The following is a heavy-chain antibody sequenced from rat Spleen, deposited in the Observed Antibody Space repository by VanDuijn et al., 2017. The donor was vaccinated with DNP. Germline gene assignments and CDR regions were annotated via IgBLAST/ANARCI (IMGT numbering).Heavy chain of an antibody. D-gene: IGHD1-2*01. J-gene: IGHJ2*01. CDR1: GLTFSDYY. CDR3: AREVYYYFDN. Sequence: EVRLVVSGGGLVQPGRSLKLSCSVSGLTFSDYYMAWVRQTPPRGLEWVASISYDGFSTYYGDSVKGRFTISRDNAKSTLYLQMNSLRSEDTATYYCAREVYYYFDNWGQGVMVTVSS. V-gene: IGHV5-22*01. CDR2: ISYDGFST.